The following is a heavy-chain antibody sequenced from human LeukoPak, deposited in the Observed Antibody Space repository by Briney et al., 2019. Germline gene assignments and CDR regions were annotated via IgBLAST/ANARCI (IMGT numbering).Heavy chain of an antibody. D-gene: IGHD5-24*01. Sequence: PSETLSLTCTVSGGSISSGSYYWSWIRQPAGKGLEWIGRIYTSGSTNYNPSLKSRVTISVDTSKNQFSLKLSSVTAADTAVYYCARESLTWLQSRTSWFDPWGQGTLVTVSS. CDR1: GGSISSGSYY. V-gene: IGHV4-61*02. CDR2: IYTSGST. CDR3: ARESLTWLQSRTSWFDP. J-gene: IGHJ5*02.